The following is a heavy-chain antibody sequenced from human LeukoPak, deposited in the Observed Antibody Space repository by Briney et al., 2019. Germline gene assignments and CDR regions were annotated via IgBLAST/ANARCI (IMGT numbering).Heavy chain of an antibody. Sequence: AGGSLRLSCTASGFTFSSYAMSWVRQAPGKGLEWVSYISSSGSTIYYADSVKGRFTISRDNAKNSLYLQMNSLRAEDTAVYYCARVRLGMIDPWGQGTLVTVSS. CDR3: ARVRLGMIDP. CDR2: ISSSGSTI. D-gene: IGHD7-27*01. V-gene: IGHV3-48*04. CDR1: GFTFSSYA. J-gene: IGHJ5*02.